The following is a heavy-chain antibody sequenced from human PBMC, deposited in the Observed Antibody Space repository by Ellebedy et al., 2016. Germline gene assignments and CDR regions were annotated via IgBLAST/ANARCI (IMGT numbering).Heavy chain of an antibody. CDR3: ARGLTPHFDS. Sequence: SETLSLTCTVSGGSITSDYWSRIRQPAGKGLEWIGRVDSSGNTNYNPSLKNRVTMSLDTSNNQFSLKLTSVTAADTGVYYCARGLTPHFDSWGQGTLVTVSS. V-gene: IGHV4-4*07. J-gene: IGHJ4*02. D-gene: IGHD2-21*01. CDR2: VDSSGNT. CDR1: GGSITSDY.